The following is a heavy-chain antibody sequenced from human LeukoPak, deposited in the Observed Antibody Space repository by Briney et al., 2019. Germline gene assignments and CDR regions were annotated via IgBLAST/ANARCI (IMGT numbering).Heavy chain of an antibody. V-gene: IGHV1-69*13. Sequence: ASVKVSCKDSGGTFSSYAISWVRQAPGQGLEWMGGIIPIFGTANYAQKFQGRVTITADESTSTAYMELSRLRSEDTAVYYCARVRFGESSDWYFDLWGRGTLVTVSS. CDR2: IIPIFGTA. CDR3: ARVRFGESSDWYFDL. CDR1: GGTFSSYA. J-gene: IGHJ2*01. D-gene: IGHD3-10*01.